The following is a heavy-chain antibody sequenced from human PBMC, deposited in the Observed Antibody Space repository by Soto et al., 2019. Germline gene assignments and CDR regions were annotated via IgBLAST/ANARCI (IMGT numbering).Heavy chain of an antibody. Sequence: QVQLVQSGAEVKKPGASVKVSCKASGYTFTSYGISWVRQAHGQGLEWMGWISAYNGNTNYAQKLQGRVTMTTDTSTSTAYMELRSLRSDDTAVYYCARDHGGPTTVTTYYYYYYGMDVWGQGTTVTVSS. CDR3: ARDHGGPTTVTTYYYYYYGMDV. CDR2: ISAYNGNT. J-gene: IGHJ6*02. CDR1: GYTFTSYG. D-gene: IGHD4-17*01. V-gene: IGHV1-18*01.